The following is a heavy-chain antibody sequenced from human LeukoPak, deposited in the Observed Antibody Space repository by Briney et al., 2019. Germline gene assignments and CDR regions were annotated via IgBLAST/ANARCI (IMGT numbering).Heavy chain of an antibody. J-gene: IGHJ3*02. CDR1: GGSISPYY. V-gene: IGHV4-59*01. Sequence: SETLSLTCTVSGGSISPYYWSWVRQTPGKGQEWIGYIYHSGGTNYNPSLKSRVTISVEKSKNQFSLKLSSVTAADTAVYYCARDARFYDSSGYYAFDIWGQGTMVTVSS. CDR3: ARDARFYDSSGYYAFDI. D-gene: IGHD3-22*01. CDR2: IYHSGGT.